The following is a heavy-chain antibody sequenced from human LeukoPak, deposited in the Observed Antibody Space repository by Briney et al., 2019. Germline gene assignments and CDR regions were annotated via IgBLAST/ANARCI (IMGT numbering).Heavy chain of an antibody. CDR3: ARDTGYCTNGVCSFDP. Sequence: GGSLRLSCAASGFTFSNFAMSWVRQAPGKGLVWVSRINSDGSSTSYADSVKGRFTISRDNAKNTLYLQMNSLRAEDTAVYYCARDTGYCTNGVCSFDPWGQGTLVTVSS. CDR2: INSDGSST. CDR1: GFTFSNFA. D-gene: IGHD2-8*01. V-gene: IGHV3-74*01. J-gene: IGHJ5*02.